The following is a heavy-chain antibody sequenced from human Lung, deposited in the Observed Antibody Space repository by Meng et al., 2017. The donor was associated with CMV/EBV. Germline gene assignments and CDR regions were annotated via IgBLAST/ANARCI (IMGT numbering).Heavy chain of an antibody. J-gene: IGHJ4*02. CDR1: GYTFTSSS. V-gene: IGHV7-4-1*01. Sequence: QVPLGQAGSELKKPGDSLKVSCQAAGYTFTSSSMNWVRHAPGQGLEWMGWININTGNPTYAQGFTGRFVFSLDTSVSTAYLQIDSLKADDTAVYYCARGNGRRFDYWGQGTLVTVSS. CDR3: ARGNGRRFDY. CDR2: ININTGNP. D-gene: IGHD2-8*01.